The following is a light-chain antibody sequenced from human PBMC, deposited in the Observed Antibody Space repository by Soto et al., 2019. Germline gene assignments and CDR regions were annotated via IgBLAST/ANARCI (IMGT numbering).Light chain of an antibody. CDR3: AAWDDSLGAYV. Sequence: QSLLTQPPSASATPGQRVTISCSGSNSNIGTNTVNWYQQLPGTTPRLLIYTNNQRPSGVPQRFSGAKTGASAALAIGGRLSEDGADYYCAAWDDSLGAYVFGTGTKLTVL. V-gene: IGLV1-44*01. CDR2: TNN. J-gene: IGLJ1*01. CDR1: NSNIGTNT.